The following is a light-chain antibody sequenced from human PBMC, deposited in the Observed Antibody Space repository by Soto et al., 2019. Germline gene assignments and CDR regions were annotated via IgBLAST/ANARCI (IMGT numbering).Light chain of an antibody. Sequence: DIQMTQSLSTLSAFVGDRVTITCRASQTITTSLAWYQHKPGKAPKLLIFDASTLHTGVPSRFRGSGFGTEFTLTISYLQPEDIATYYCQQHNDYSPVTFGQGTRLEIK. CDR2: DAS. V-gene: IGKV1-5*01. J-gene: IGKJ2*01. CDR1: QTITTS. CDR3: QQHNDYSPVT.